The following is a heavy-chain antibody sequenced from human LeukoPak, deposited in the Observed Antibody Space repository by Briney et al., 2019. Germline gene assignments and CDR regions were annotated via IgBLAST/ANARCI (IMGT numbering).Heavy chain of an antibody. V-gene: IGHV3-23*01. CDR2: ISGSGGST. D-gene: IGHD6-19*01. Sequence: GGSLRLSCAASGFTFSSYAMSWVRQAPGKGLEWVSAISGSGGSTYYADSVKGRFTISRDNSKNTLYPQMNSLRAEDTAVYYCAKVSGSGWIFDYWGQGTLVTVSS. J-gene: IGHJ4*02. CDR1: GFTFSSYA. CDR3: AKVSGSGWIFDY.